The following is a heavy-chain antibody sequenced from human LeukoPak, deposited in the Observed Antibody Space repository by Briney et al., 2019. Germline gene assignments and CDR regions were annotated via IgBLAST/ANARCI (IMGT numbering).Heavy chain of an antibody. Sequence: SETLSLTCTVSGGSISSYYWSWIRQTPGKGLEWIGYIYSSGSTNYNPSLKSRVTISVDTSKNQFSLKLSSVTAADTAVYFCARSGYTSGWYDYWGQGTLVPVSS. J-gene: IGHJ4*02. CDR2: IYSSGST. D-gene: IGHD6-19*01. CDR3: ARSGYTSGWYDY. V-gene: IGHV4-59*01. CDR1: GGSISSYY.